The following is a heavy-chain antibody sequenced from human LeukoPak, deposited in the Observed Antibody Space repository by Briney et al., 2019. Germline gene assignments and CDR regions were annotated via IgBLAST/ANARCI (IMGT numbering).Heavy chain of an antibody. CDR1: GFTFSSYG. CDR3: AKQYGVVKGPFDY. V-gene: IGHV3-30*02. CDR2: IRYDGSNN. Sequence: PGGSLRLSCAASGFTFSSYGMHWVRQAPGKGLEWVAFIRYDGSNNYYADSVKGRFTISRDNSKNTLYLQMNSLRAEDTAVYYCAKQYGVVKGPFDYWGQGTLVTVSS. J-gene: IGHJ4*02. D-gene: IGHD3-22*01.